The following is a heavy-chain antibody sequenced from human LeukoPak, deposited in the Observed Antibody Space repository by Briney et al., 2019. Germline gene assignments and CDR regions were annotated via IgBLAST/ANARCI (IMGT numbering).Heavy chain of an antibody. CDR3: ANNAYDILTGYFDFAY. V-gene: IGHV3-23*01. CDR2: ISGSGGST. CDR1: GFTFSSYA. J-gene: IGHJ4*02. D-gene: IGHD3-9*01. Sequence: PGGSLRLSCAASGFTFSSYAMSWVRQAPGKGLEWVSAISGSGGSTYYADSVKGRFTISRDNSKNTLCLQMNSLRAEDTAVYYCANNAYDILTGYFDFAYWGQGTLVTVSS.